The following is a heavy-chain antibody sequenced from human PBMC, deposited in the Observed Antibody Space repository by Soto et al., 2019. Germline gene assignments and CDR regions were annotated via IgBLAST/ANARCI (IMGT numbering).Heavy chain of an antibody. CDR3: AKGPTATTTRADY. J-gene: IGHJ4*02. CDR1: AFTFSDYA. V-gene: IGHV3-23*01. CDR2: ITAGGNT. D-gene: IGHD1-1*01. Sequence: GGSLRLSCAASAFTFSDYAMNWVRQAPGKGLEWVSQITAGGNTYYADSVKGRFTISRDNSKNTLYLQMNSLRAEDTTVYYCAKGPTATTTRADYWGQGILVTVSS.